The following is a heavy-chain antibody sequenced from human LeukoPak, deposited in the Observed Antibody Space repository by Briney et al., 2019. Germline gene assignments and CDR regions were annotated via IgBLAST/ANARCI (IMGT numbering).Heavy chain of an antibody. J-gene: IGHJ4*02. CDR2: ISGDGGSI. CDR1: GFTFDDYA. CDR3: AKEDYSSSWYALDY. V-gene: IGHV3-43*02. D-gene: IGHD6-13*01. Sequence: GGSLRLSCAASGFTFDDYAMYWVRQGPGKGLEWVSLISGDGGSIYYADSVKGRFTIPRDNSKNSLYLQMNSLRTEDTALYYCAKEDYSSSWYALDYWGQGTLVTVSS.